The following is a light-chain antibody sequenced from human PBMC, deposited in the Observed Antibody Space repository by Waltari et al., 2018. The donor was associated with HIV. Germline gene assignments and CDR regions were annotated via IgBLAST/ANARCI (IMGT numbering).Light chain of an antibody. Sequence: QSALTQPASVSGSPGQSISISCTGTSSDVGAYNYVSWYQQHPGQAPKLIIYDVNYRPSVIFSRFSGSKSGNTASLTISGLQAEDEADYYCSSYTGSDTLLGVFGTGTKVTVL. J-gene: IGLJ1*01. CDR3: SSYTGSDTLLGV. V-gene: IGLV2-14*01. CDR1: SSDVGAYNY. CDR2: DVN.